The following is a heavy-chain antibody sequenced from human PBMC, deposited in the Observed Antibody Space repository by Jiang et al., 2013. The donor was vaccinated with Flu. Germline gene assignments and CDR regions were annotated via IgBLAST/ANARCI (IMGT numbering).Heavy chain of an antibody. D-gene: IGHD3-10*01. Sequence: VLLKPSETLSLICTVSGGSISSSSYYCGWNRQPPGKGLEWIGSIYYSGSTYYSPSLKSRVTISADTSKNQFSLRLTSVTAADTAIYYCAREAGLWFGELRAPFDYWGQGILVTVSS. V-gene: IGHV4-39*07. J-gene: IGHJ4*02. CDR2: IYYSGST. CDR3: AREAGLWFGELRAPFDY. CDR1: GGSISSSSYY.